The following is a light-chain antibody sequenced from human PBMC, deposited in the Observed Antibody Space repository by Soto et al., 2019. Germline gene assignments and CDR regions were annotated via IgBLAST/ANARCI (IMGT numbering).Light chain of an antibody. CDR2: EVS. J-gene: IGLJ1*01. V-gene: IGLV2-8*01. CDR3: SSYAGSNIHYV. Sequence: QSALTQPPSASGSPGQSVTISCTGTSNDIGGYNYVSWYQQHPGKAPKLMIYEVSKRPSGVPDRFSGSKSGSTASLTVSGLQAEDEADYYCSSYAGSNIHYVFGTGTKETVL. CDR1: SNDIGGYNY.